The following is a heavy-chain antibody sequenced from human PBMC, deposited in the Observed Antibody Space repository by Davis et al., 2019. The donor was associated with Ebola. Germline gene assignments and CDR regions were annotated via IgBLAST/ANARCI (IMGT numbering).Heavy chain of an antibody. D-gene: IGHD6-6*01. V-gene: IGHV3-23*01. CDR2: ISGSGGST. CDR1: GFTFSSYA. CDR3: ANGYGGAARFDY. J-gene: IGHJ4*02. Sequence: GESLKIPCAASGFTFSSYAMSWVRQAPGKGLEWVSAISGSGGSTYYADSVKGRFTISRDNSKNTLYLQMNSLRAEDTAVYYCANGYGGAARFDYWGQGTLVTVSS.